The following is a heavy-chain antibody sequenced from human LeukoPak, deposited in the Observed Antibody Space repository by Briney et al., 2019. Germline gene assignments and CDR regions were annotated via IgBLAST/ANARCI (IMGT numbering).Heavy chain of an antibody. CDR3: ARGNYGDYGNLYFDY. Sequence: GGSLRLSCAASGFTFSSYGMHWVRQAPGKGLEWVAVIWYDGSNNYYADSVKGRFTISRDNSKNTLYLQMNSLRAEDTAVYYCARGNYGDYGNLYFDYWGQGTLVTVSS. J-gene: IGHJ4*02. D-gene: IGHD4-17*01. V-gene: IGHV3-33*01. CDR1: GFTFSSYG. CDR2: IWYDGSNN.